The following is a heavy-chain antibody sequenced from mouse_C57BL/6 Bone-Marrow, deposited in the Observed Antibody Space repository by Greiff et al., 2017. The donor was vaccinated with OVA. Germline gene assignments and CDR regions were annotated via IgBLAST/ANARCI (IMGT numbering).Heavy chain of an antibody. CDR2: IRPSIGRT. D-gene: IGHD1-1*01. V-gene: IGHV15-2*01. J-gene: IGHJ1*03. CDR1: DSAVFPIAY. CDR3: ARSSNYWYFDV. Sequence: SGSELRSPGSSVKLSCKDFDSAVFPIAYMSWVRQKPGHGFEWIGGIRPSIGRTIYGEKFEDKATLDADTLSNTAFLELNSLTSEDSAIYYCARSSNYWYFDVWGTGTTVTVSS.